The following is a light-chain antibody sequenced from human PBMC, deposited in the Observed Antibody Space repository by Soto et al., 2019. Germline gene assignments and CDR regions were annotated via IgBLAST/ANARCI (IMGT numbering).Light chain of an antibody. J-gene: IGLJ1*01. V-gene: IGLV2-14*03. CDR2: NVY. CDR3: SAYTVSRTYV. Sequence: QFILTQPASVSGSPVQSITIACTGTSSDVGAYNFVSWHQQHPGKAPKLMIYNVYDRPSGISYRFSGSKSGNTASLTISGLQGEDEADYYCSAYTVSRTYVFGTGTKATVL. CDR1: SSDVGAYNF.